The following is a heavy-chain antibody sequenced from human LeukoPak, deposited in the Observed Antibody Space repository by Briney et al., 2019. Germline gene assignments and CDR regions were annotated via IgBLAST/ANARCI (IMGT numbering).Heavy chain of an antibody. V-gene: IGHV4-34*01. CDR2: INHSGST. Sequence: SETLSLTCAVYGGSFSGYYWSWIRQPPGKGLEWIGEINHSGSTNYNPSLKSRVTISVDTSKNQFSLKLSSVTAADTAVYYCARGREVYGMDVWGQGTTATVSS. CDR3: ARGREVYGMDV. J-gene: IGHJ6*02. CDR1: GGSFSGYY.